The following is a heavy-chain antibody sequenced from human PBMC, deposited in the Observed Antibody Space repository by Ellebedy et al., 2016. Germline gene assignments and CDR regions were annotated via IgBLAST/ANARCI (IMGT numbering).Heavy chain of an antibody. D-gene: IGHD3-3*01. CDR3: ARGNYDFWRADD. CDR2: ISYIGST. Sequence: GSLRLSCTVSGGSHSSYYWSWIRQPPGKGLEWIGYISYIGSTNYNPSLKSRVTISVDTSTNQFSLKLSSVTAADTAVYYCARGNYDFWRADDWGQGTLVTVSS. CDR1: GGSHSSYY. J-gene: IGHJ4*02. V-gene: IGHV4-59*01.